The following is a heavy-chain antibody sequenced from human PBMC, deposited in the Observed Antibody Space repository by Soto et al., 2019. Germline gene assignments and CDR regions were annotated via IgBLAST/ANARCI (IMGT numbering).Heavy chain of an antibody. CDR3: AKDRNYDLWSGYYDS. CDR1: GFTFDDYA. V-gene: IGHV3-9*01. Sequence: EVQLVESGGGLVQPGRSLRLSCAASGFTFDDYAMHWVRQAPGKGLEWVSGISWNSGNIGYADSVKGRFNISRDNAKNSLYLQMNSLRAEDTALYYCAKDRNYDLWSGYYDSWGQGTLVTVSS. D-gene: IGHD3-3*01. CDR2: ISWNSGNI. J-gene: IGHJ4*02.